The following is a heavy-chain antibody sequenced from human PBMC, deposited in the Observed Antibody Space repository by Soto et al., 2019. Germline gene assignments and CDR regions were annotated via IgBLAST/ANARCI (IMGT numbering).Heavy chain of an antibody. J-gene: IGHJ4*02. D-gene: IGHD2-8*01. CDR3: AADATAWQQMVPSDY. Sequence: ASVKVSCKASGYTFTSYGISWVRQAPGQGLEWMGWISGYNGNTNYAQNLQGRVTMTRDTSTSTAYMELSRLTSEDTAIYYCAADATAWQQMVPSDYWGQGTLVTVSS. CDR2: ISGYNGNT. V-gene: IGHV1-18*01. CDR1: GYTFTSYG.